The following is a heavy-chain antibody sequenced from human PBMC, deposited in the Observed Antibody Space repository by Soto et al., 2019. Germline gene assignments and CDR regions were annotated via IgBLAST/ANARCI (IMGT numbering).Heavy chain of an antibody. Sequence: SGGSLRLSCAASGFTFSDYYMSWIRQAPGKGLEWVSYISSSSSYTNYADSVKGRFTISRDNAKNSLYLQMNSLRAEDTAVYYCARDVRNYYGSGNAFDIWGQGTMVTVSS. CDR1: GFTFSDYY. D-gene: IGHD3-10*01. CDR3: ARDVRNYYGSGNAFDI. V-gene: IGHV3-11*06. J-gene: IGHJ3*02. CDR2: ISSSSSYT.